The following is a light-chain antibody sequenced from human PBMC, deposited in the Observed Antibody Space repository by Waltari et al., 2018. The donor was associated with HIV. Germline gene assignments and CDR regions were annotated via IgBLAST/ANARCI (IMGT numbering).Light chain of an antibody. CDR2: SAS. V-gene: IGKV1-5*03. CDR3: QQYYSSSA. J-gene: IGKJ1*01. CDR1: QSISPW. Sequence: DIQMTQSPSTLSASVGDRVTITSRASQSISPWLAWYQQKPGKAPSLLIYSASTLQSGVPSRFSDSGSGTEFSLTISSLQSDDFATYYCQQYYSSSAFGPGTKVEIK.